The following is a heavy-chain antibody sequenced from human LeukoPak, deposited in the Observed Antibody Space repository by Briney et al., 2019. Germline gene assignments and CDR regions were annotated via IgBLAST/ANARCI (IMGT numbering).Heavy chain of an antibody. V-gene: IGHV3-7*01. CDR1: GFTFSNYE. CDR3: AREHQLLYFDY. Sequence: GGSLRLSCAASGFTFSNYEMNWVRQAPGKGLEWVANIKQDGSEKYYVDSVKGRFTISRDNAKNSLYLQMNSLRAEDTAVYYCAREHQLLYFDYWGQGTLVTVSS. D-gene: IGHD2-2*01. J-gene: IGHJ4*02. CDR2: IKQDGSEK.